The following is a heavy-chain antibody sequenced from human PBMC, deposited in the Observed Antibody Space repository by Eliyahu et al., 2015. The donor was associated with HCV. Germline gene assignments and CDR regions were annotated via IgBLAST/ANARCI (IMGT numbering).Heavy chain of an antibody. CDR1: GXSITTYY. D-gene: IGHD6-19*01. CDR2: IHYSGXP. Sequence: QVQLQESGPGLVKPSETLSLTCTVPGXSITTYYXSRTRQPPGKGLEWIGYIHYSGXPNXNPPLXSRVTISLXTSKNQFSLKLTSVTAADTAVYYXASGGGGIAVAGTGGWFDPWGQGTLVTVSS. V-gene: IGHV4-59*01. CDR3: ASGGGGIAVAGTGGWFDP. J-gene: IGHJ5*02.